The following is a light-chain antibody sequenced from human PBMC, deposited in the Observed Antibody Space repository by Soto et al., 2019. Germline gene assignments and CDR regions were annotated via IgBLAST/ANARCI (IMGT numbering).Light chain of an antibody. V-gene: IGLV1-40*01. Sequence: QLVLTQPTSVSGAPGQTVTISCTGSSSNIGANYDVNWYQQLPGTAPKVLIYGNTNRPSGVPDRFSGSRSGTSASLAITRLQAEDEADYYCQSFDRDLSGVVFGGGTKLTVL. CDR2: GNT. CDR1: SSNIGANYD. CDR3: QSFDRDLSGVV. J-gene: IGLJ3*02.